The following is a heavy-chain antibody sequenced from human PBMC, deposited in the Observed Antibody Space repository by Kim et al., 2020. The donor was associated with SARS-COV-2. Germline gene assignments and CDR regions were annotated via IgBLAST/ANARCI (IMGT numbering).Heavy chain of an antibody. D-gene: IGHD1-1*01. Sequence: ASVKVSCKASGYTFTSYGISWVRQAPGQGLEWMGWISAYNGNTNYAQKLQGRVTMTTDTSTSTAYMELRSLRSDDTAVYYCARDIEYNWNDVQQPVGGMDVWGQGTTVTVSS. J-gene: IGHJ6*02. CDR2: ISAYNGNT. CDR1: GYTFTSYG. V-gene: IGHV1-18*01. CDR3: ARDIEYNWNDVQQPVGGMDV.